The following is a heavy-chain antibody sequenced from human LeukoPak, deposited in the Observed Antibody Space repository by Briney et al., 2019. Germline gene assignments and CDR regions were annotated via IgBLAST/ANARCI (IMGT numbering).Heavy chain of an antibody. CDR2: IYYSGST. CDR1: GGSVSSGSYY. Sequence: SETLSLTCTVSGGSVSSGSYYWSWIRQPPGKGLEWIGYIYYSGSTNYNPSLKSRVTISVDTSKNQFSLKLSSVTAADTAVYYCARGPYSSGWYGAFDIWGQGTMVTVSS. D-gene: IGHD6-19*01. CDR3: ARGPYSSGWYGAFDI. J-gene: IGHJ3*02. V-gene: IGHV4-61*01.